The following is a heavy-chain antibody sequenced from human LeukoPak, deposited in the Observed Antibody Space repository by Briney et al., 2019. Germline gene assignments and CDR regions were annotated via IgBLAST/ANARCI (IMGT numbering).Heavy chain of an antibody. CDR3: ARDSSGPAF. CDR2: IYSGGGT. D-gene: IGHD6-19*01. V-gene: IGHV3-53*01. CDR1: GFIVSNTY. Sequence: GGSLRLSCAASGFIVSNTYMSWVRQAPGKGLEWVSVIYSGGGTFYSDSVKGRFTISRDYSKNTLYLQMNSLRVDDTAVYYCARDSSGPAFWGQRTPVTASS. J-gene: IGHJ4*02.